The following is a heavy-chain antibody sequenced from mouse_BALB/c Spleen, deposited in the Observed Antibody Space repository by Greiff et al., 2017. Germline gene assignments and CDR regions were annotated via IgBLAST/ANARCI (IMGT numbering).Heavy chain of an antibody. CDR2: ISSGSSTI. V-gene: IGHV5-17*02. CDR1: GFTFSSFG. D-gene: IGHD4-1*01. Sequence: EVQLVESGGGLVQPGGSRKLSCAASGFTFSSFGMHWVRQAPEKGLEWVAYISSGSSTIYYADTVKGRFTISRDNPKNTLFLQMTSLRSEDTAMYYCARDRELGYYFDYWGQGTTLTVSA. J-gene: IGHJ2*01. CDR3: ARDRELGYYFDY.